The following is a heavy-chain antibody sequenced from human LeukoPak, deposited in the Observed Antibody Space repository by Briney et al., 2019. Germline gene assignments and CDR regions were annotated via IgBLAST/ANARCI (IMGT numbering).Heavy chain of an antibody. Sequence: GGSLRLSCAASGFTFSSYSMNWVRQAPGKGLEWVSYISSSSSTIYYADSVKGRFTISRDNAKNSLYLQMNSLRAEDTAVYYCARDPGFCSSTSCYGAFDYWGQGTLVTVSS. CDR3: ARDPGFCSSTSCYGAFDY. CDR2: ISSSSSTI. CDR1: GFTFSSYS. D-gene: IGHD2-2*01. J-gene: IGHJ4*02. V-gene: IGHV3-48*04.